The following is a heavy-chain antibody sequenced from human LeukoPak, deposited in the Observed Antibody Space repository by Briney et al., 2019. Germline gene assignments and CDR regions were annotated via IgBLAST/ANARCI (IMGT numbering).Heavy chain of an antibody. CDR2: INHSGST. Sequence: SETLSLTCAVYGGSFSGYYWSWIRQPPGKGLEWIGEINHSGSTNYNPSLKSRVTISVDTSKNQFSLKLSSVTAADTAVYYCARSPLPIAVAKGGFEYWGQGTLVTVSS. CDR1: GGSFSGYY. CDR3: ARSPLPIAVAKGGFEY. J-gene: IGHJ4*02. V-gene: IGHV4-34*01. D-gene: IGHD6-19*01.